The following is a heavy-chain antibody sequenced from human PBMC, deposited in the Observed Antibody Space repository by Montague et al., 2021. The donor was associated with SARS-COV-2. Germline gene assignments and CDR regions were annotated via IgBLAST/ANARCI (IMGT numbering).Heavy chain of an antibody. V-gene: IGHV3-48*03. CDR2: TI. J-gene: IGHJ4*02. Sequence: TIYYADSVKVRFTISRDKAKNSLYLQMNSLRAEDTAVYYCARDIAAAGTSFAYWSQGTMFTVS. CDR3: ARDIAAAGTSFAY. D-gene: IGHD6-13*01.